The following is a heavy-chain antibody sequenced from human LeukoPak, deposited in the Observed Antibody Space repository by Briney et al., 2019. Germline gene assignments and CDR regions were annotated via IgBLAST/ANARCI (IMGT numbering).Heavy chain of an antibody. V-gene: IGHV4-59*01. J-gene: IGHJ3*02. CDR2: IYYSGST. Sequence: SETLSLTCTVSGGSISSYYWSWIRQPPGKGLEWIGYIYYSGSTNYNPSLKSRVTISVDTSKNQFSLKLSSVTAADTAVYYCARAGGNSDFWSGSDIWGQGTMVTVSS. D-gene: IGHD3-3*01. CDR1: GGSISSYY. CDR3: ARAGGNSDFWSGSDI.